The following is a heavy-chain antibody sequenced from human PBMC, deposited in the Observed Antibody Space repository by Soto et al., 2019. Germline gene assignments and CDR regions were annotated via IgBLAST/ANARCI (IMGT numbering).Heavy chain of an antibody. D-gene: IGHD2-8*01. CDR1: GYSFTDYH. CDR3: ARGDSTDCSNGVCSFFYNRDMDV. Sequence: ASVKVSCKASGYSFTDYHIHWVRQAPGQGLEWLGRINPKSGGTSTAQKFQGWVTMTTDTSISTASMELTRLTSDDTAIYYCARGDSTDCSNGVCSFFYNRDMDVWGQGTTVTVSS. V-gene: IGHV1-2*04. CDR2: INPKSGGT. J-gene: IGHJ6*02.